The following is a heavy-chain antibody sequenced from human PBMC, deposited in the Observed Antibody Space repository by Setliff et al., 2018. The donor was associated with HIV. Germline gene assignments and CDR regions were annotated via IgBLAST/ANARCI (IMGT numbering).Heavy chain of an antibody. D-gene: IGHD3-9*01. V-gene: IGHV1-69-2*01. Sequence: ASVKVSCKASGYTFTDYYMHWVKQAPGKGPEWMGRVDPEDGETIYAEKFQGRVTITADTSTDTAYMELSSLRSEDTAVYYCARGLGLWYFDLWGRGTQVTVSS. CDR1: GYTFTDYY. J-gene: IGHJ2*01. CDR3: ARGLGLWYFDL. CDR2: VDPEDGET.